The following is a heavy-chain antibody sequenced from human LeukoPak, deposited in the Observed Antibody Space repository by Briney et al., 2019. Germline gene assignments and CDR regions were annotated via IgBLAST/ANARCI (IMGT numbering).Heavy chain of an antibody. CDR2: ISSSSSYI. V-gene: IGHV3-21*01. J-gene: IGHJ4*02. D-gene: IGHD3-3*01. Sequence: PGGSLRLSCAASGFTFSSYSMNWVRQAPGKGLEWVSSISSSSSYIYYADSVKGRFTISRDNAKNSLYLQMNSLRAEDTAVYYCARDLQYDFWSGPDYWGQGTLVTVSS. CDR1: GFTFSSYS. CDR3: ARDLQYDFWSGPDY.